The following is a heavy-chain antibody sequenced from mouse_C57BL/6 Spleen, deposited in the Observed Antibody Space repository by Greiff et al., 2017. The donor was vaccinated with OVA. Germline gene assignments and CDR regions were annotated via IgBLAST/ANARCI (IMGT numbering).Heavy chain of an antibody. CDR2: IYPGDGDT. CDR1: GYAFSSSW. Sequence: VKLMESGPELVKPGASVKISCKASGYAFSSSWMNWVKQRPGKGLEWIGRIYPGDGDTNYNGKFKGKATLTADKASSTAYMQLSSLTSEDSAVYFCARAWLYYAMDYWGQGTSVTVSS. J-gene: IGHJ4*01. V-gene: IGHV1-82*01. CDR3: ARAWLYYAMDY.